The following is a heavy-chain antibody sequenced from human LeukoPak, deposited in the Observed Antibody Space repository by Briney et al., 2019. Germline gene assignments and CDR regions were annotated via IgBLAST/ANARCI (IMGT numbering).Heavy chain of an antibody. CDR3: AREYGDYDGPFDH. D-gene: IGHD4-17*01. CDR2: ISYDGSNK. Sequence: PGGSLRLSCAASGFTFSSYAMHWVRQAPGKGLEWVAVISYDGSNKYYADSVKGRFTISRDNSKNTLYLQMNSLRAEDTAVYYCAREYGDYDGPFDHWGQGTLVTVSS. V-gene: IGHV3-30*04. J-gene: IGHJ4*02. CDR1: GFTFSSYA.